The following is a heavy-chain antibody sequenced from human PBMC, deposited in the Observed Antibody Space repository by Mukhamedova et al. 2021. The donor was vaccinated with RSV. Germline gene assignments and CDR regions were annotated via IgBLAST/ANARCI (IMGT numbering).Heavy chain of an antibody. CDR2: INPNSGAT. CDR3: ARDLATGYTSTWYVS. D-gene: IGHD5-24*01. CDR1: Y. Sequence: YIHWVRQTPGQGLEWMGWINPNSGATNYAQNFQGRVTMTRDTSIDTAYMELNSLRSDDMAVYYCARDLATGYTSTWYVSWGQGT. J-gene: IGHJ5*01. V-gene: IGHV1-2*02.